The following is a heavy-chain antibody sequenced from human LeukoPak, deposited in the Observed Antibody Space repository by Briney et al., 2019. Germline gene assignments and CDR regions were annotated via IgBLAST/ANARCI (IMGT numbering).Heavy chain of an antibody. CDR3: AKSSSLGDRPALDY. J-gene: IGHJ4*02. CDR1: GYTFTSYD. D-gene: IGHD6-13*01. CDR2: MNPNSGNP. V-gene: IGHV1-8*01. Sequence: ASVKVSCKASGYTFTSYDINWVRQATGQGLEWMGWMNPNSGNPGYAQKFQGRVTMTRNTSKSTANRELSSLRSEDPAVNYCAKSSSLGDRPALDYWGQGTLVTVSS.